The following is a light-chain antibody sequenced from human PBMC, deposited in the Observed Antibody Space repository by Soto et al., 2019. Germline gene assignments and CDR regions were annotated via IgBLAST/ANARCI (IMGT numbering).Light chain of an antibody. J-gene: IGKJ1*01. Sequence: EIVMTQSPATLSLSPGERATLSCRASQSVSINLAWYQQKPGQAPRLLIYGASTRVTGIPARFSGSGSGTEFTLTISSLQSEDFAVYYCQHYNNWPPWTFGQGTKVEIK. CDR1: QSVSIN. CDR2: GAS. V-gene: IGKV3-15*01. CDR3: QHYNNWPPWT.